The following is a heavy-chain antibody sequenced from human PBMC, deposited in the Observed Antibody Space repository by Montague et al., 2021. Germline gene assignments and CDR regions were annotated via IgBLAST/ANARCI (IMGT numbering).Heavy chain of an antibody. Sequence: SETLSLTCTVSGASISSYYWSWIRQPPGKGLEWIGSHYDSGDTNYNPSLRGRVTISVDTSKNQSSLKLSSVTAADTAVYYCARGSYYMKNWGQGTLVTVSS. D-gene: IGHD1-26*01. CDR2: HYDSGDT. J-gene: IGHJ4*02. CDR3: ARGSYYMKN. V-gene: IGHV4-59*01. CDR1: GASISSYY.